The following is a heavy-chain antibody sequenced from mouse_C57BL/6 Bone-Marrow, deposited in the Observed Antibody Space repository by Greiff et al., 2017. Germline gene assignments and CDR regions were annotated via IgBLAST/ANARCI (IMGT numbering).Heavy chain of an antibody. CDR3: ARTGLPEGY. Sequence: VQLQQSGPELVKPGASVKISCKASGYTFTDYYMNWVKQSHGKSLEWIGDINPNNGGTSYNQKFKGKAILTVDKSSSTAYMELRSLTSEDSAVYYCARTGLPEGYWGQGTTLTVSS. J-gene: IGHJ2*01. D-gene: IGHD3-3*01. CDR2: INPNNGGT. V-gene: IGHV1-26*01. CDR1: GYTFTDYY.